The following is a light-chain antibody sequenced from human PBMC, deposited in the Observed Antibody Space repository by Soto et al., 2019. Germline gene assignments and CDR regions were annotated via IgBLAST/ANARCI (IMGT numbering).Light chain of an antibody. CDR2: SNH. Sequence: QAVVTQPPSASGTPGQRVTISCSGRSSNIGSNTVNWYQQLPGTAPKLLIYSNHQRPSGVPDRFSGSKSGTSASLAISGLQSEDEADYYCAAWDDSLNGVVFGGGTKLTVL. J-gene: IGLJ2*01. CDR3: AAWDDSLNGVV. V-gene: IGLV1-44*01. CDR1: SSNIGSNT.